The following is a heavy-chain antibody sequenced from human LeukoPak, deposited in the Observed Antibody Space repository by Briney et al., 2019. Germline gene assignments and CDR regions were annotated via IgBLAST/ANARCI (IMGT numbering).Heavy chain of an antibody. CDR3: AKDSEIVVVIATYYFDY. Sequence: PGGSLRLSCAASGFTFSSYAMSWVRQAPGKGLEWVSAISGSGASTYYADSVKGRFTISRDNSKNTLYLQMNSLRAEDTAVYYCAKDSEIVVVIATYYFDYWGQGTLVTVSS. CDR1: GFTFSSYA. D-gene: IGHD2-21*01. J-gene: IGHJ4*02. CDR2: ISGSGAST. V-gene: IGHV3-23*01.